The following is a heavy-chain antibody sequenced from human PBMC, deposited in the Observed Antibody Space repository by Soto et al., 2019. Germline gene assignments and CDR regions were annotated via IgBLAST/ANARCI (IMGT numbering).Heavy chain of an antibody. CDR3: ASGNAWEVLLAY. CDR1: GASINSGGYY. CDR2: IYFSGST. Sequence: PSETLSLTCTVSGASINSGGYYWSWIRQLPGKGLEWIGYIYFSGSTYYNPSLESRVTISLDTSQNQFSLKLSSVTAADTAVYYYASGNAWEVLLAYWGQGTPVTVSS. D-gene: IGHD1-26*01. J-gene: IGHJ4*02. V-gene: IGHV4-31*03.